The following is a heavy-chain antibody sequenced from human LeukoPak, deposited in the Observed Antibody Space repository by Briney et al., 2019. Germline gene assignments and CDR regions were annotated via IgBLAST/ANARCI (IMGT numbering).Heavy chain of an antibody. CDR3: ARDRYSGYGTGRSIFDY. CDR2: IIPIFGTA. J-gene: IGHJ4*02. V-gene: IGHV1-69*13. D-gene: IGHD5-12*01. Sequence: SVKVSCKASGGTFSSYAISWVRQAPGQGLEWMGGIIPIFGTANYAQKFQGRVTITADESTSTAYMELSSLRSEDTAVYYCARDRYSGYGTGRSIFDYWGQGTLVTVSS. CDR1: GGTFSSYA.